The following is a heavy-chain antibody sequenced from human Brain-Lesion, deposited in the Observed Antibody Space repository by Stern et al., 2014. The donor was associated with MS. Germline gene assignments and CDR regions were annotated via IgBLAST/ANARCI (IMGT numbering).Heavy chain of an antibody. CDR3: ANSLGTYSRCGGDCYSRADY. CDR2: ISYDGSDK. D-gene: IGHD2-21*02. J-gene: IGHJ4*02. Sequence: VQLVESGGGVVQPGRSLRLSCAASGFPFTNYGMHWVRQAPGKGLEWVAVISYDGSDKYYADSVKCRFTISRDNSKNTLYLQMNSLRGEDTAMYYCANSLGTYSRCGGDCYSRADYWGQGTLVTVFS. V-gene: IGHV3-30*18. CDR1: GFPFTNYG.